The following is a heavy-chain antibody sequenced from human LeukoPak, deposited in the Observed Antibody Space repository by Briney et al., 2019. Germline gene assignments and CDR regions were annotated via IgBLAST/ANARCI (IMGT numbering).Heavy chain of an antibody. J-gene: IGHJ6*02. V-gene: IGHV3-7*03. CDR2: IKQDRSEI. CDR1: GGSISSYY. CDR3: GRGMDV. Sequence: PSETLSLTCTVSGGSISSYYWSWIRQPPGKGLEWVANIKQDRSEIYYVDSVKGRFTISRDNAKNSVYLQMNSLRADDTAVYYCGRGMDVWGQGTTVIVSS.